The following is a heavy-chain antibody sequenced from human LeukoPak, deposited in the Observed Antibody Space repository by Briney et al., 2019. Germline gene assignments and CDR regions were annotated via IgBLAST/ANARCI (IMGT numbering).Heavy chain of an antibody. CDR1: GYTFTGYY. J-gene: IGHJ4*02. V-gene: IGHV1-2*06. CDR3: ARLGLRLGESARVDY. Sequence: ASVKVSCKASGYTFTGYYMHWVRQAPGQGLEWMGRINPNSGGTNYAQKFQGRVTMTRDTSISTAYMELSRLRSDDTAVYYCARLGLRLGESARVDYWGQGTLVTVS. D-gene: IGHD3-16*01. CDR2: INPNSGGT.